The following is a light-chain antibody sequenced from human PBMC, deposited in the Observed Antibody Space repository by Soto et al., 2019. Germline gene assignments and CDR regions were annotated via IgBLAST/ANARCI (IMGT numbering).Light chain of an antibody. CDR1: QSVSTF. CDR2: DAS. J-gene: IGKJ3*01. Sequence: EIVLTQSPVTLSLSPGDRATLSCRASQSVSTFLAWYQKKPGQAPRLLSYDASNRAADIPARFSGSGSGTDFTLTISSLEPEDFAVYYCHQRSNWPPEISFGPGT. V-gene: IGKV3-11*01. CDR3: HQRSNWPPEIS.